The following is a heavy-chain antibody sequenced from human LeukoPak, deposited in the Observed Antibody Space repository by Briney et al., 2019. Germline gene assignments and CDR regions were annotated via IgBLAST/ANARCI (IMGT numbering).Heavy chain of an antibody. J-gene: IGHJ4*02. CDR2: IYYSGST. CDR1: GGSISSYY. Sequence: SETLSLTCTVSGGSISSYYWSWIRHPPGKGLEWIGYIYYSGSTNYNPSLKSRVTISVDTSKNQFSLKLGSVTAADTAVYYCARARQGYSYGLDYWGQGTLVTVSS. CDR3: ARARQGYSYGLDY. D-gene: IGHD5-18*01. V-gene: IGHV4-59*01.